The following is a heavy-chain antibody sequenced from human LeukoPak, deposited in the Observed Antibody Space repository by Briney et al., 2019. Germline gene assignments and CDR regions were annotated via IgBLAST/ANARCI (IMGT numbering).Heavy chain of an antibody. Sequence: ASVKVSCKASGYTFTSYYMHWVRQAPGQGLEWMGIINPSGGSTSYAKKFQGRVTMTRDMSTSTVYMELSSLRSEDTAVYYCARVGCSSTSCWGHYMDVWGKGTTVTVSS. D-gene: IGHD2-2*01. V-gene: IGHV1-46*01. J-gene: IGHJ6*03. CDR3: ARVGCSSTSCWGHYMDV. CDR1: GYTFTSYY. CDR2: INPSGGST.